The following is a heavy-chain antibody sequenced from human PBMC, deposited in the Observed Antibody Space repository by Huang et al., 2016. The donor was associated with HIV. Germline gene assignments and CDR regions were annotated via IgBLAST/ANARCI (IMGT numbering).Heavy chain of an antibody. CDR2: IIPRFGTR. D-gene: IGHD3-16*01. V-gene: IGHV1-69*13. CDR3: AKRGGAWGSPYAFDL. CDR1: GGSFNNFG. Sequence: QVQLVQSGAEVRKPGSSVKVSCRASGGSFNNFGINWVRQAPGQRLGLMSGIIPRFGTRNDAQRVQGRVTITADETTGVVYMELSSLRSDDTAVYFCAKRGGAWGSPYAFDLWGPGTMVTVSS. J-gene: IGHJ3*01.